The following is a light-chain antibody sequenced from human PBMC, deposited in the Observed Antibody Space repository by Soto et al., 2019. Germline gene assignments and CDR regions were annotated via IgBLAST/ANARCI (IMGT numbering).Light chain of an antibody. J-gene: IGKJ4*02. Sequence: EIVLTQSPGTLSLSPGERATLSCRASQSVSDRYLAWYQQKPGQAPSLLIYDTSTRATGVPDRFSGSVSVIGFALTIRRVETEDFAIYVCQQYGSSPGTFGRGTKVDI. V-gene: IGKV3-20*01. CDR2: DTS. CDR1: QSVSDRY. CDR3: QQYGSSPGT.